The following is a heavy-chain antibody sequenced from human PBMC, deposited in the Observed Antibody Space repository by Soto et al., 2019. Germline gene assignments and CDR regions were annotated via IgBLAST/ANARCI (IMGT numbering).Heavy chain of an antibody. J-gene: IGHJ3*02. CDR3: ARVDSSSNDAFDI. D-gene: IGHD6-6*01. CDR2: ISAYNGNT. Sequence: ASVKVSCKASGYTFTSYGISCVRQAPGQGLEWMGWISAYNGNTNYAQKFQGRVTMTRDTSTSTVYMELSSLRSEDTAVYYCARVDSSSNDAFDIWVQGTMVTVSS. V-gene: IGHV1-18*01. CDR1: GYTFTSYG.